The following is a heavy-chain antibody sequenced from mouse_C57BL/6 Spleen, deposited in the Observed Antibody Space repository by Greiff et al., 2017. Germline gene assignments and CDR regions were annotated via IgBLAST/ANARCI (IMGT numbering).Heavy chain of an antibody. V-gene: IGHV1-31*01. D-gene: IGHD1-1*01. CDR3: AREATVVAEGYAMDY. J-gene: IGHJ4*01. CDR1: GYSFTGYY. CDR2: IYPYNGVS. Sequence: EVQLQQSGPELVKPGASVKISCKASGYSFTGYYMHWVKQSHGNILDWIGYIYPYNGVSSYNQKFKGKATLTVDKSSSTAYMELRSLTSEDSAVYYCAREATVVAEGYAMDYWGQGTSVTVSS.